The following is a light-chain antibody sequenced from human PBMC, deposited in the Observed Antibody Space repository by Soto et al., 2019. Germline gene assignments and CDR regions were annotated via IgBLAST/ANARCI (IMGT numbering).Light chain of an antibody. CDR3: QQYGGSPPYT. CDR2: GAS. Sequence: EIVLTQSPGTLSLSPGERATLSCRASQSVSSSYLAWYQQKPGQAPRLLIYGASSRATGVPARFSGSGSGTDFTLTISRLEPEDFAAYHCQQYGGSPPYTFGQGTKLEIK. J-gene: IGKJ2*01. V-gene: IGKV3-20*01. CDR1: QSVSSSY.